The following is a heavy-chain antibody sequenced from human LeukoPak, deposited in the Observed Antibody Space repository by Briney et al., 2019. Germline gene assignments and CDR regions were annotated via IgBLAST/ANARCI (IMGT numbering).Heavy chain of an antibody. J-gene: IGHJ4*02. V-gene: IGHV3-30*18. CDR3: AKDLGGSGTFYKDLDY. Sequence: GGSLRLSCAASGFTFSSYGMHWVRQAPGKGLEWVAVISYDGGNIYYADSVKGRFTISRDNSKNTLYLQMNSLRAEDTAVYYCAKDLGGSGTFYKDLDYWGQGTLVIVSS. D-gene: IGHD3-10*01. CDR1: GFTFSSYG. CDR2: ISYDGGNI.